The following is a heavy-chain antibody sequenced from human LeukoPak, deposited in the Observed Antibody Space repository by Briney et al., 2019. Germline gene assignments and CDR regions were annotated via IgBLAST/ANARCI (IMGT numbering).Heavy chain of an antibody. V-gene: IGHV3-30*04. D-gene: IGHD3-22*01. J-gene: IGHJ4*02. CDR1: GFTFSNYA. CDR3: AKDSSGYYSPFDY. CDR2: ISYDGSNK. Sequence: GGSLRLSCSASGFTFSNYAMHWVRQAPGKGLEWVAVISYDGSNKYYADSVKGRFTISRDNSKNTLYLQMNSLRAEDTAVYYCAKDSSGYYSPFDYWGQGTLVTVAS.